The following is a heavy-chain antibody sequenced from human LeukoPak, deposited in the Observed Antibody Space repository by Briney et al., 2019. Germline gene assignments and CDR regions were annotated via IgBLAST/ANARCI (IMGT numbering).Heavy chain of an antibody. CDR2: IKQDGGQ. CDR1: GFTFSRHW. J-gene: IGHJ4*02. D-gene: IGHD4-17*01. Sequence: GGSLRLSCAASGFTFSRHWMGWVRQAPGKGPEWVASIKQDGGQFYLDSVKGRFIISRGNAKKSLFLQKNSRRGEDTAVDFCGRGPDYSDRLDFFDYWGQGTEVSVPS. V-gene: IGHV3-7*01. CDR3: GRGPDYSDRLDFFDY.